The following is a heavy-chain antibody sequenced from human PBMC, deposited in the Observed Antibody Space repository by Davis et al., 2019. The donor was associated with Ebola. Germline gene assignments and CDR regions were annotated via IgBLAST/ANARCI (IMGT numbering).Heavy chain of an antibody. V-gene: IGHV1-69*06. CDR3: ARVGDYGDYSGNYYYYGMDV. Sequence: SVKVSCKASGGTFSSYAISWVRQAPGQGLEWMGGIIPIFGTANYAQKFQGRVTITADKSTSTAYMELSSLRSEDTAVYYCARVGDYGDYSGNYYYYGMDVWGQGTTVTVSS. CDR1: GGTFSSYA. CDR2: IIPIFGTA. J-gene: IGHJ6*02. D-gene: IGHD4-17*01.